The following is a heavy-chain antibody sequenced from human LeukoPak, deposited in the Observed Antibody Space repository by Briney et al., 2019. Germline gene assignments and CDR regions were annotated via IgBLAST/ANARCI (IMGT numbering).Heavy chain of an antibody. Sequence: GESLKISCKGSGYTFATYWIAWVRQMPGKGLEWMGIIYPGDSDTRYSPSSQGQVSSSADKSITTAYLQWSRLKASDTAMYYCARHVVPYGSGLTGFDYWGQGTLVTVSS. CDR3: ARHVVPYGSGLTGFDY. CDR1: GYTFATYW. J-gene: IGHJ4*02. CDR2: IYPGDSDT. V-gene: IGHV5-51*01. D-gene: IGHD6-19*01.